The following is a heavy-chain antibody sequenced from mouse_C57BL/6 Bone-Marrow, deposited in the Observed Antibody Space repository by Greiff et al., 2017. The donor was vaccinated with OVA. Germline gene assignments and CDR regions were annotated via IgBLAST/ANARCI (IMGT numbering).Heavy chain of an antibody. D-gene: IGHD2-2*01. V-gene: IGHV1-69*01. CDR3: AIIYYGYAWFAY. Sequence: QVQLKQPGAELVMPGASVKLSCKASGYTFTSYWMHWVKQRPGQGLEWIGEIDPSDSYTNYNQKFKGKSTLTVDKSSSTAYMQLSSLTSEDSAVYYCAIIYYGYAWFAYWGQGTLVTVSA. CDR2: IDPSDSYT. J-gene: IGHJ3*01. CDR1: GYTFTSYW.